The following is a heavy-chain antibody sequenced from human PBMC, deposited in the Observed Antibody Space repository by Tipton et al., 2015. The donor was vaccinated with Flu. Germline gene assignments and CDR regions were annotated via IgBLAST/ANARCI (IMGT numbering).Heavy chain of an antibody. V-gene: IGHV4-59*08. D-gene: IGHD6-13*01. J-gene: IGHJ6*02. CDR2: IYYSGST. CDR3: ARHGYSSSWTPMGYYYGMDV. CDR1: GGSISSYY. Sequence: TLSLTCTVSGGSISSYYWSWIRQPPGKGLEWIGYIYYSGSTNYNPSLKSRVTISVDTSKNQFSLKLSSVTAADTAVYCCARHGYSSSWTPMGYYYGMDVWGQGTTVTVSS.